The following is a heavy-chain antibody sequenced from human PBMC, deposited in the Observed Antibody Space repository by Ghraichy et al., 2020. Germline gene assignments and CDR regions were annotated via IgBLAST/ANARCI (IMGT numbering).Heavy chain of an antibody. CDR2: ISSSSNKI. CDR3: VSHWFTNRWYPAGVDY. D-gene: IGHD6-13*01. CDR1: GFIFSDYY. Sequence: GGSLRLSCAASGFIFSDYYMTWIRQAPGKGLEWVSYISSSSNKILYRDSVKGRFTITRDNAKKSLYLQMNSLRAEDTAVYYCVSHWFTNRWYPAGVDYWGQGTLVTVSS. J-gene: IGHJ4*02. V-gene: IGHV3-11*01.